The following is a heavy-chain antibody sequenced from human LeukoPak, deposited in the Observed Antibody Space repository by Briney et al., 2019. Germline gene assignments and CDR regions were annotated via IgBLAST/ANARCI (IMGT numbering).Heavy chain of an antibody. Sequence: TSETLSLTCAVYGGSFSGYYWSWIRQPPGKGLEWIGEINHSGSTNYNPSLKSRVTISVDTSKNQFSLKLSSVTAADTAVYYCGRSYYVFWSVFLEQNGFAPWGRGTRATVP. CDR3: GRSYYVFWSVFLEQNGFAP. CDR1: GGSFSGYY. J-gene: IGHJ5*02. V-gene: IGHV4-34*01. CDR2: INHSGST. D-gene: IGHD3-3*01.